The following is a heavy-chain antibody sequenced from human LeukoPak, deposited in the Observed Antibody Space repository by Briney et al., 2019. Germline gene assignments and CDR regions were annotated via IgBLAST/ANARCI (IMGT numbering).Heavy chain of an antibody. CDR3: AKDRFGVRGIAAADY. CDR2: IYSGGST. V-gene: IGHV3-66*01. J-gene: IGHJ4*02. Sequence: PGGSLRLSCAASGFTVSSNYMSWVRQAPGKGLEWVSVIYSGGSTYYADSVKGRFTISRDNSENTLYLQMNSLRAEDTAVYYCAKDRFGVRGIAAADYWGQGTLVTVSS. CDR1: GFTVSSNY. D-gene: IGHD6-13*01.